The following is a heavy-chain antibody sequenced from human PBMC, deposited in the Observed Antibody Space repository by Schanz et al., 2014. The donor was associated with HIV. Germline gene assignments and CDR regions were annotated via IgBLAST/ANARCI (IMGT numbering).Heavy chain of an antibody. CDR3: AREKVGILADYTPNGMDV. CDR1: GYTFTSYD. V-gene: IGHV1-2*02. J-gene: IGHJ6*02. Sequence: QVQLVQSGAEVKKPGASVKVSCKASGYTFTSYDINWVRQAPGQGLEWMGWINPNSGGTNSAQKFQGRVTMSMDTSISTAYMEVRSLRSDDTALYFCAREKVGILADYTPNGMDVWGQGTTVTVSS. D-gene: IGHD3-9*01. CDR2: INPNSGGT.